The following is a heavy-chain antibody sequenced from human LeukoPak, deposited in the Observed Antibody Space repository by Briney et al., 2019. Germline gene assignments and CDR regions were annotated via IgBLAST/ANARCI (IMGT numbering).Heavy chain of an antibody. Sequence: GGSLRLSCAASGFTFSNAWMSWVRQAPGKRLEWVTFISYDGSNKYYAESVKGRFTISRDNSKNTLNLQMNSLTTGDTAVYYCARAGGKYYHAEYFQYWGPGTLVTVSS. CDR2: ISYDGSNK. J-gene: IGHJ1*01. D-gene: IGHD4-23*01. CDR3: ARAGGKYYHAEYFQY. CDR1: GFTFSNAW. V-gene: IGHV3-30*03.